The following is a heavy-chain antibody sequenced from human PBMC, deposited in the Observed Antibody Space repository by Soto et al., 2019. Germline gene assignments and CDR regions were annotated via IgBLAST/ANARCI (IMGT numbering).Heavy chain of an antibody. J-gene: IGHJ3*02. Sequence: EVQLVESGGGLIQPGGSLRLSCAASGFTVSSNYMSWVRQAPGKGLEWVSVIYSDGKTSYADSVKGRFTISRDNSKNTGYLQMNSLRAEDTAVYYCAREGAKFYYDSSGYHRTDHEAFDIWGQGTMVTVSS. D-gene: IGHD3-22*01. CDR3: AREGAKFYYDSSGYHRTDHEAFDI. CDR1: GFTVSSNY. CDR2: IYSDGKT. V-gene: IGHV3-53*01.